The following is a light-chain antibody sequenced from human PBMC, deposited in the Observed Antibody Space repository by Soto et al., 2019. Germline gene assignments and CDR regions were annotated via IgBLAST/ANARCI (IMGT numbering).Light chain of an antibody. CDR2: GNT. CDR3: GSYTSSSIWV. J-gene: IGLJ3*02. V-gene: IGLV1-40*01. CDR1: SSNIGAGYD. Sequence: QSVLTQPPSVSGAPGQRVTISCTGSSSNIGAGYDVHWYQQLPGTAPKVLIYGNTNRPSGVPDRFSGSKSGNTASLTISGLQAEDEADYYCGSYTSSSIWVFGGGTKLTVL.